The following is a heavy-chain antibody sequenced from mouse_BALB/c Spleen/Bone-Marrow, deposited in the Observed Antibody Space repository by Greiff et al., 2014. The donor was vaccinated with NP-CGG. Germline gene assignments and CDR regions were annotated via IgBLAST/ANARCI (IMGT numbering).Heavy chain of an antibody. J-gene: IGHJ3*01. CDR1: GYTFTSYW. CDR2: INPSTGYT. Sequence: SGAELAKPGASVKMSCKASGYTFTSYWMHWVKQRPGQGLEWIGYINPSTGYTEYNQKFKDKATLTAVKSSTTAYMQLRSLTSEDSAVYYCARDDYDAIAYWGQGTLVTVSA. D-gene: IGHD2-4*01. CDR3: ARDDYDAIAY. V-gene: IGHV1-7*01.